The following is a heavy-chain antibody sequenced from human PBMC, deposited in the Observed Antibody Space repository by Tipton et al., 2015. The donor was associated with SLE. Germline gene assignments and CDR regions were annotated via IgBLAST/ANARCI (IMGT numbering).Heavy chain of an antibody. CDR3: ARRSGLTGYFDS. CDR1: GGSISSSRHY. D-gene: IGHD2-15*01. CDR2: VSYSGTA. Sequence: TLSLTCSVSGGSISSSRHYWGWIRQPPGKGLEWIGTVSYSGTAHYTPSLKSRVSISVDSSKNQFSLRLGSVTAAATAVYYCARRSGLTGYFDSWGQGTLVTVSS. V-gene: IGHV4-39*01. J-gene: IGHJ4*02.